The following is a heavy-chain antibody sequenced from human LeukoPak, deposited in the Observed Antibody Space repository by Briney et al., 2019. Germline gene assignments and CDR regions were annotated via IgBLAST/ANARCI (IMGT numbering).Heavy chain of an antibody. D-gene: IGHD5-12*01. CDR3: ARGSRYGYNGANNDY. CDR1: GGFFSFYY. J-gene: IGHJ4*02. Sequence: ADPLSLICAVYGGFFSFYYWRELRQPREGGVEWRGKNSHSGNTNYNPSLKSRVTKSADTSKNQFSLQLSCVTASDTAVYYCARGSRYGYNGANNDYWGQGTLVTVSS. V-gene: IGHV4-34*01. CDR2: NSHSGNT.